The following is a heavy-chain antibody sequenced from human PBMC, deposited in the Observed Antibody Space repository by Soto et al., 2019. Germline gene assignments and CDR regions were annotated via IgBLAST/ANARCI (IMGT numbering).Heavy chain of an antibody. V-gene: IGHV3-7*05. CDR1: GFTFNNYW. CDR3: ARAFRGVVFHASALDY. Sequence: GGSLRLSCAASGFTFNNYWMTWVRQAPGKGLEWVANIKQDGSEEYYVGSVKGRFNVSKDNAKKSLYLQMDSLRVDDTVVYFCARAFRGVVFHASALDYWGQGTPVTVSS. J-gene: IGHJ4*02. D-gene: IGHD3-10*01. CDR2: IKQDGSEE.